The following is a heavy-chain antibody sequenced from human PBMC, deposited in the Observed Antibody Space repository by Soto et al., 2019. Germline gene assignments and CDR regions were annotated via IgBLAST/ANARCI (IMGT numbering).Heavy chain of an antibody. Sequence: SETLSLTCPVSGGSISSSSYYWGWIRQPPGKGLEWIGSIYYSGSTYYNPSLKSRVTISVDTSKNQFSLKLSSVTAADTAVYYCARHAGGFLEWSINWFDPWGQGTLVTVSS. J-gene: IGHJ5*02. CDR3: ARHAGGFLEWSINWFDP. CDR2: IYYSGST. V-gene: IGHV4-39*01. CDR1: GGSISSSSYY. D-gene: IGHD3-3*01.